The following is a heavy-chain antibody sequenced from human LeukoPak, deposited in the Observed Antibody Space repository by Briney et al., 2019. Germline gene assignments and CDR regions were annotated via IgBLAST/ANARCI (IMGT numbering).Heavy chain of an antibody. CDR2: IYYSGST. CDR1: GGSVSSGSYY. Sequence: SETLSLTCTVSGGSVSSGSYYWSWIRQPPGKGLEWIGYIYYSGSTNYNPSLKSRVTISVDTSKNQFSLKLSSVTAADTAVYYCARLPYSSSWSFWYFDYWGQGTLVTVSS. D-gene: IGHD6-13*01. CDR3: ARLPYSSSWSFWYFDY. J-gene: IGHJ4*02. V-gene: IGHV4-61*01.